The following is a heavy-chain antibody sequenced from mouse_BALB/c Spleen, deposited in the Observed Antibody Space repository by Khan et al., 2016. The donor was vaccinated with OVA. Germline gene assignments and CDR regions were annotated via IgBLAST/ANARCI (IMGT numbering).Heavy chain of an antibody. Sequence: EVMLVESGGGLVQPGGSRQLSCAASGFTFSSYGVHWVRQAPERGLEWVAYISGDSTTIYYADTVKGRFTISRDNPKTTLFLQMTSLMSEDTAKYYCATSYFYGYYFDYWGPGTTLTVSS. CDR3: ATSYFYGYYFDY. V-gene: IGHV5-17*02. D-gene: IGHD1-1*01. J-gene: IGHJ2*01. CDR2: ISGDSTTI. CDR1: GFTFSSYG.